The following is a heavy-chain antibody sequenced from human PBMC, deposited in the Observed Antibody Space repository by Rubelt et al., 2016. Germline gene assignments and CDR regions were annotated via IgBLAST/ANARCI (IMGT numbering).Heavy chain of an antibody. V-gene: IGHV1-3*01. J-gene: IGHJ5*02. D-gene: IGHD6-19*01. CDR1: GYTFTSYA. CDR2: INAGNGNT. Sequence: QVQLVQSGAEVKKPGASVKVSCKASGYTFTSYAMHWVRQAPGQRLEWMGWINAGNGNTKYSQKFQGRVTIPRDTSAGTAYMGVSSLGSDDTAVYYCARVIWGSGWSNNWFDPWGQGTLVTVSS. CDR3: ARVIWGSGWSNNWFDP.